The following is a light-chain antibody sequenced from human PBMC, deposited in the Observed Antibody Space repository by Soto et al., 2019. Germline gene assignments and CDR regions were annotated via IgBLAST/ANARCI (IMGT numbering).Light chain of an antibody. J-gene: IGKJ5*01. Sequence: EIVLTQSPATLSLSPGESATLSCRATRSVSSYLAWYQQKPGQAPRLLIYDASSRPTDSPARFSGGGSGTGFTLTISSLGPEVFALFYWQQRSNWPITFGQGTRLEIK. CDR3: QQRSNWPIT. CDR2: DAS. CDR1: RSVSSY. V-gene: IGKV3-11*01.